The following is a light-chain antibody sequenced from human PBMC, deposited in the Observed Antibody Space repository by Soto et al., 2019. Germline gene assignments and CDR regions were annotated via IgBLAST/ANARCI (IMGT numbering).Light chain of an antibody. CDR2: DVT. Sequence: QSALTQPASVSGSPGQSITISCTGTSSDVGVYNYVSWYQQHPGKAPKLVIYDVTNRPSGVSDRFSGSKSGNTASLTISGLQAYYEADYYCSSYTSSITLIFGGGTKLAVL. CDR1: SSDVGVYNY. CDR3: SSYTSSITLI. V-gene: IGLV2-14*01. J-gene: IGLJ2*01.